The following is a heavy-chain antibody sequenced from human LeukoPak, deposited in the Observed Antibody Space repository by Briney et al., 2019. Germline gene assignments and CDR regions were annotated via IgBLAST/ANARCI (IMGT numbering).Heavy chain of an antibody. J-gene: IGHJ6*02. CDR3: AREWMATISLGYYYYYGMDV. CDR1: GYTFTGYY. V-gene: IGHV1-2*02. CDR2: INPNSGGT. D-gene: IGHD5-24*01. Sequence: ASVKVSCEASGYTFTGYYMHWVRQAPGQGLEWMGWINPNSGGTNYAQKFQGRVTMTRDTSISTAYMELSRLRSDDTAVYYCAREWMATISLGYYYYYGMDVWGQGTTVTVSS.